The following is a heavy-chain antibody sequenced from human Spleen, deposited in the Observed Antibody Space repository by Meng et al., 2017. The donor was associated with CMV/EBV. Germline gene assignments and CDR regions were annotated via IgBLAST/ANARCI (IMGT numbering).Heavy chain of an antibody. V-gene: IGHV1-2*02. J-gene: IGHJ5*02. D-gene: IGHD6-13*01. CDR3: ARGDARAAAGTSIWFDP. CDR2: INPNSGGT. Sequence: ASVKVSCKTSGYTFTGYYIQWVRQAPGQGLEWMGWINPNSGGTNYAQKFQGRVTMTRDTSISTAYMELSRLRSDDTAVYYCARGDARAAAGTSIWFDPWGQGTLVTVSS. CDR1: GYTFTGYY.